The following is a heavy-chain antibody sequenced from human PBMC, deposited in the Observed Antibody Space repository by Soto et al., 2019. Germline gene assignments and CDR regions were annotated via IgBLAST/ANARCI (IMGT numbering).Heavy chain of an antibody. CDR3: AKDRGGGWVIDY. CDR2: IGYRTTDT. J-gene: IGHJ4*02. V-gene: IGHV3-23*01. D-gene: IGHD6-19*01. Sequence: EVLLLQSGGGLAQPGESLTLSCATSGFILTRQAMSWVRQAPGKGLDWVSVIGYRTTDTYYADSVKGRFTISRDESKNTVYLQMNNLRVEDTAVYYCAKDRGGGWVIDYWGQGTLVTVSS. CDR1: GFILTRQA.